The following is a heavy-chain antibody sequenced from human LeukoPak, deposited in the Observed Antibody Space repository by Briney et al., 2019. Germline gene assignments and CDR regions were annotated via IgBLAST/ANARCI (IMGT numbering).Heavy chain of an antibody. CDR2: INVGNGNT. CDR1: VYTLTSYA. Sequence: GASVKVSFKASVYTLTSYAMHWVRQAPGQRLEWMGWINVGNGNTKYSQKFQGRVTITRDTSASTAYMELSSLRSEDTAVYYCARDNRLAVAGSYYFDYWGQGTLVTVSS. CDR3: ARDNRLAVAGSYYFDY. J-gene: IGHJ4*02. D-gene: IGHD6-19*01. V-gene: IGHV1-3*01.